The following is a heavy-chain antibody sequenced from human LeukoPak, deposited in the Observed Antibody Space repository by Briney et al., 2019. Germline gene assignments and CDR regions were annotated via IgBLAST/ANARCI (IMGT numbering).Heavy chain of an antibody. Sequence: GGSLRLSCAASGSTFSDYSMNWVRQAPGKGLEWVSSISSSSSYIYYADSVKGRFTISRDNAKNSLYLQMNSLRAEDTAVYYCAREPPFCSGGYCARLDYWGQGTLVTVSS. V-gene: IGHV3-21*01. CDR2: ISSSSSYI. CDR1: GSTFSDYS. D-gene: IGHD2-15*01. CDR3: AREPPFCSGGYCARLDY. J-gene: IGHJ4*02.